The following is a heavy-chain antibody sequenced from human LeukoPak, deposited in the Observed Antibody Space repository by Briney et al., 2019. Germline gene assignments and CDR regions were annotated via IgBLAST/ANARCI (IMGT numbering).Heavy chain of an antibody. CDR3: AKSVYGAPHYGMDV. D-gene: IGHD4-17*01. Sequence: AGSLRLSCAASGFTFSSYAMSWVRQAPGKGLEWVSAISGSGGSTYNADSVKGRFTISRDNSKNTLYVQMNSLRAEDTAVYYCAKSVYGAPHYGMDVWGQGTTVTVSS. CDR2: ISGSGGST. V-gene: IGHV3-23*01. CDR1: GFTFSSYA. J-gene: IGHJ6*02.